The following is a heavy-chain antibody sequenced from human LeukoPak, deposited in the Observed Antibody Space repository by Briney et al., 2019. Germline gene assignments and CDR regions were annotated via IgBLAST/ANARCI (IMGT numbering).Heavy chain of an antibody. D-gene: IGHD4-17*01. V-gene: IGHV3-23*01. J-gene: IGHJ4*02. CDR2: ISGSGGST. CDR3: ARGLHYGDRLGDY. CDR1: GFTFSSYA. Sequence: GGSLRLSCAASGFTFSSYAMGWVRQFPGKGLEWVSAISGSGGSTYYADSVKGRFTISRDNSKNTLYLQMNSLRAEDTAVYYCARGLHYGDRLGDYWGQGTLVTVSS.